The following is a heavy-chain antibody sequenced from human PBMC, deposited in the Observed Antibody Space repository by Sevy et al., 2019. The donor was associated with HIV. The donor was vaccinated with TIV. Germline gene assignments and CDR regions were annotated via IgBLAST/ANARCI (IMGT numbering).Heavy chain of an antibody. CDR3: ARARYTSGWGYFDY. Sequence: GGSLRLSCAASGFTFSDYYMSWIRQAPGKGLEWVSYISTSSSYTNYADSGKGRFTISRDNAKSSLYLHMNSLRAEDTAVYYCARARYTSGWGYFDYWGQGTLVTVSS. CDR2: ISTSSSYT. J-gene: IGHJ4*02. CDR1: GFTFSDYY. D-gene: IGHD6-19*01. V-gene: IGHV3-11*06.